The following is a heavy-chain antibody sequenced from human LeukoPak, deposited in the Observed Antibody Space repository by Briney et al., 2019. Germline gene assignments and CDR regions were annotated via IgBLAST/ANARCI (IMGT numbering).Heavy chain of an antibody. J-gene: IGHJ4*02. D-gene: IGHD6-19*01. CDR2: ISSSGSTI. CDR1: GFTFSSYE. Sequence: GGSLRLSCAASGFTFSSYEMNWVRQAPGKGLEWVSYISSSGSTIYYADSVKGRFTISRDNAKNSLYLQMNSLRAEDTAVYYCARESSGWFYFDHWGQGTLVTVSS. V-gene: IGHV3-48*03. CDR3: ARESSGWFYFDH.